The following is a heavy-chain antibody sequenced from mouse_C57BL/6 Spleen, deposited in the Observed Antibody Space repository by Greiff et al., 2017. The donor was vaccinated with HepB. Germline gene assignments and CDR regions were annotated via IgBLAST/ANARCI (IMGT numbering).Heavy chain of an antibody. CDR1: GYTFTSYW. V-gene: IGHV1-59*01. CDR2: IDPSDSYT. D-gene: IGHD2-3*01. Sequence: VQLQQPGAELVRPGTSVKLSCKASGYTFTSYWMHWVKQRPGQGLEWIGVIDPSDSYTNYNQKFKGKATLTVDTSSSTAYMQLSSLTSEDSAVYYCARLDGYYPFAYWGQGTLVTVSA. CDR3: ARLDGYYPFAY. J-gene: IGHJ3*01.